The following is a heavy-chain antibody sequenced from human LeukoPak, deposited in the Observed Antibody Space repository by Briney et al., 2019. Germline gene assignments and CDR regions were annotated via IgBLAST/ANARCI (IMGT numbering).Heavy chain of an antibody. CDR2: IHYSGST. V-gene: IGHV4-39*07. CDR1: GGSISSSIYF. J-gene: IGHJ3*01. CDR3: ARRCRV. D-gene: IGHD5-24*01. Sequence: SETLSLTCTVSGGSISSSIYFWGWIRQPPGKGLGWIGSIHYSGSTYHDPSLKRRVTVSLDTSKNQFSLKLSSVTAADTAVYYCARRCRVWGQGTMVTVSS.